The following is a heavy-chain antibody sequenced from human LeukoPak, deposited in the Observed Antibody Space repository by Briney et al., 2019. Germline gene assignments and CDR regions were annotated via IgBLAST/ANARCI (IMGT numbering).Heavy chain of an antibody. J-gene: IGHJ4*02. CDR3: ARTARLLDY. CDR2: ISTSGETI. CDR1: GFTFSDHY. Sequence: PGGSLRLSCAASGFTFSDHYMTWIRQAPGKGLEWLSYISTSGETINYADSVKGRFTVSRDNAKNSLFLQMNSLRAEDTAVYYCARTARLLDYWGQGTLVTVPS. V-gene: IGHV3-11*01. D-gene: IGHD2-21*02.